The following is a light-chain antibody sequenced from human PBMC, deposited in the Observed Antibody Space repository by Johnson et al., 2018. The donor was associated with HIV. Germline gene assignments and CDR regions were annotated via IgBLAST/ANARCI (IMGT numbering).Light chain of an antibody. J-gene: IGLJ1*01. CDR2: DNN. Sequence: QSVLTQPPSVSAAPGQKVTISCSGSSSNIGNNYVSWYQQLPGTAPKLLIYDNNKRPSGIPDRFSGSKSGTSATLGITGLQTGDEADYYCETWDSRLSGCYVFGTGTKLTVL. V-gene: IGLV1-51*01. CDR1: SSNIGNNY. CDR3: ETWDSRLSGCYV.